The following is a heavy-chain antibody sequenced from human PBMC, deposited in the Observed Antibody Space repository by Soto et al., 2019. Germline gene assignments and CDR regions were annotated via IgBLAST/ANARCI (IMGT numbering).Heavy chain of an antibody. D-gene: IGHD6-13*01. CDR3: ARGLEQQLGYYYYGMDV. Sequence: ASVKVSCKASGYTFTSYGISWVRQAPGQGLEWMGWISAYNGNTNYAQKLQGRVTMTTGTSTSTAYMELRSLRSDDTAVYYCARGLEQQLGYYYYGMDVWGQGTTVTVSS. CDR2: ISAYNGNT. CDR1: GYTFTSYG. J-gene: IGHJ6*02. V-gene: IGHV1-18*01.